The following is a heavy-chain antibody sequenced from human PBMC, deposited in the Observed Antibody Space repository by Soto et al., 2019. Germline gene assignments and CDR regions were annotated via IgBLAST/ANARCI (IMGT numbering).Heavy chain of an antibody. CDR3: VRDNALVLVPFHY. D-gene: IGHD2-8*01. CDR2: IRNRVDGYTT. J-gene: IGHJ4*02. V-gene: IGHV3-72*01. CDR1: GLRFSDYY. Sequence: PGGSLRLSCGASGLRFSDYYMDWVRQAPGGGLEWVGRIRNRVDGYTTDYAASVRGRFTVSRDDSKNSVYLQMNSLRTDDTAVYYCVRDNALVLVPFHYWGQGTPLTVSS.